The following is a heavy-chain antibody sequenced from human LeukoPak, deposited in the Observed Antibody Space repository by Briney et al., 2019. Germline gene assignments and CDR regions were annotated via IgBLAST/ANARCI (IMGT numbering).Heavy chain of an antibody. CDR3: AAEDDFLSGYYDFDY. V-gene: IGHV1-58*01. CDR1: GFTFARSA. J-gene: IGHJ4*02. CDR2: IVIANGNT. Sequence: GTSLKVSCKASGFTFARSAVPWVRQARGQRPEWIGWIVIANGNTNYAQKFQERLTITRDMSTSTAYMELSSLRSEDTAVYYCAAEDDFLSGYYDFDYWGQGTVVTVSS. D-gene: IGHD3-3*01.